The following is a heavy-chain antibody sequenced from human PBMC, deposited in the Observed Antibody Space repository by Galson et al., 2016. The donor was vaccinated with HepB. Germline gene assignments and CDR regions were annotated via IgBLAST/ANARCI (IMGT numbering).Heavy chain of an antibody. J-gene: IGHJ4*02. Sequence: SLRLSCAASGFTFLNHGFNWVRQAPGKGLEWVSSINWNGGSTAYADSVKGRFTISRDNAKNSLYLQMNRLRADDTALYFCARESGDFDGGYIYLDYWGQGTLVTVSS. CDR3: ARESGDFDGGYIYLDY. CDR1: GFTFLNHG. CDR2: INWNGGST. D-gene: IGHD2-21*02. V-gene: IGHV3-20*04.